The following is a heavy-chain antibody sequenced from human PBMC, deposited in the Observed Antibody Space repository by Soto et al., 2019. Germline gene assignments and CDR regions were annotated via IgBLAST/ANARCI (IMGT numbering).Heavy chain of an antibody. CDR1: GFTFSNYA. Sequence: GGSLRLSCAASGFTFSNYAMHWVRQAPGKGLEWVAVILYDGSNKYYADSVKGRFTISRDNSKNTLYLQMNSLRAEDTAVYYCAKSVRSSGYHYGMDVWGQGTTVTVSS. CDR3: AKSVRSSGYHYGMDV. D-gene: IGHD3-10*01. J-gene: IGHJ6*02. V-gene: IGHV3-30*18. CDR2: ILYDGSNK.